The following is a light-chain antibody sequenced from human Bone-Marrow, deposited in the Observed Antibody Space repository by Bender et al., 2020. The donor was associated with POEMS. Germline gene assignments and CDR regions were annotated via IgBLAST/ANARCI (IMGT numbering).Light chain of an antibody. CDR3: TSYGGSNNLV. CDR2: DVS. V-gene: IGLV2-14*03. J-gene: IGLJ2*01. Sequence: SALTQPASVSGSPGQSITISCTGTSSDIGGYNYVSWYQQHPGKAPKLVIYDVSHWPSGVSHRFLGSKSGNTASLTVSGLQAEDEADYYCTSYGGSNNLVFGGGTKLTVL. CDR1: SSDIGGYNY.